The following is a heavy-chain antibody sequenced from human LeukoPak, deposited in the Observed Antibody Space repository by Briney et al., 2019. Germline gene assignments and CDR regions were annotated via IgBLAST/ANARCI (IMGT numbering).Heavy chain of an antibody. CDR2: ISSSASTI. V-gene: IGHV3-11*01. D-gene: IGHD3-3*01. CDR3: ARGTYGFWSGSNFYFDY. CDR1: GFTFSDYY. Sequence: TGGSLRLSCAASGFTFSDYYMSWIRQAPGKGLEWVSYISSSASTIYYADSVKGRFTISRDNAKNSLYLQMNSLRAEDTAMYYCARGTYGFWSGSNFYFDYWGQGTLVTVSS. J-gene: IGHJ4*02.